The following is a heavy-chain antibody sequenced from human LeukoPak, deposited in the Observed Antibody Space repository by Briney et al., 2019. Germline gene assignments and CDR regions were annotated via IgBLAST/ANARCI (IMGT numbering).Heavy chain of an antibody. Sequence: ASVKVSCKASGYTFTSYYMHWVRQAPGQGLEWMGIINPSGGSTSYAQKFQGRVTMTRDMSTSTVYMELSSLRSEDTAVYYCARVPDTAMVLFSFDYWGQGTLVTVSS. J-gene: IGHJ4*02. CDR1: GYTFTSYY. V-gene: IGHV1-46*01. D-gene: IGHD5-18*01. CDR2: INPSGGST. CDR3: ARVPDTAMVLFSFDY.